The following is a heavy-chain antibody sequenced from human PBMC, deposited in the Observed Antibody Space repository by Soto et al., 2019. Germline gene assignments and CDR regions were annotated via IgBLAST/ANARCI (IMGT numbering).Heavy chain of an antibody. Sequence: EVQLLESGGGLAQPGGSLRLSCAASGFIFRTYAMNWVCQAPGKGLEWVSVMVGDGSSSDYADSVRGRFTISRDNSKNTLYLQMNNLRAEDTAVYYCAKDLRPDGRYDLDYWGQGTLVTVSS. CDR3: AKDLRPDGRYDLDY. V-gene: IGHV3-23*01. J-gene: IGHJ4*02. D-gene: IGHD1-26*01. CDR2: MVGDGSSS. CDR1: GFIFRTYA.